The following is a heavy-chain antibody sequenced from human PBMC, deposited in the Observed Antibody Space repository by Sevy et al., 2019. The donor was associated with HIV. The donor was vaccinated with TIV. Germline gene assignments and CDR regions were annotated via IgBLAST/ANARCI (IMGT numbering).Heavy chain of an antibody. J-gene: IGHJ4*02. Sequence: WGSLRLSCAASGFAFDSYAMTWVRQAPGKGLEWVSGISGTGAGTYYADSVKGRFTISRDNSKNTVYLQMNSLRVEDTAVYYCAKDVRFGESEKPTFDYWGQGTLVTVSS. CDR2: ISGTGAGT. V-gene: IGHV3-23*01. D-gene: IGHD3-10*01. CDR3: AKDVRFGESEKPTFDY. CDR1: GFAFDSYA.